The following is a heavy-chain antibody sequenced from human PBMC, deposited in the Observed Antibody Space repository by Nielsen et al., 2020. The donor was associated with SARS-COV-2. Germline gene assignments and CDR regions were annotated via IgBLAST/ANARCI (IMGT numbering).Heavy chain of an antibody. V-gene: IGHV1-46*01. J-gene: IGHJ6*02. Sequence: WVRQAPGQGLEWMGIINPSGGSTSYAQKFQGRVTMTRDTSTSTVYMELRSLRSDDTAVYYCARDQVRIAAAGPAGIYYYYGMDVWGQGTTVTVSS. CDR3: ARDQVRIAAAGPAGIYYYYGMDV. D-gene: IGHD6-13*01. CDR2: INPSGGST.